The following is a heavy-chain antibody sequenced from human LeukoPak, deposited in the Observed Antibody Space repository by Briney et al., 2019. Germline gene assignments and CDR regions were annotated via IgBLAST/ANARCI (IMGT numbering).Heavy chain of an antibody. CDR1: GGSIISYY. CDR3: ARHSKWMPVDS. D-gene: IGHD5-12*01. J-gene: IGHJ4*02. V-gene: IGHV4-59*08. CDR2: IYYSGST. Sequence: PSETLSLTCTVSGGSIISYYWSWIRQSPGKRLEWIGYIYYSGSTNYNPSLKSRVTISLDTSKTQFSLKLSSVTAADTAMYYCARHSKWMPVDSWGQGTLVTVSS.